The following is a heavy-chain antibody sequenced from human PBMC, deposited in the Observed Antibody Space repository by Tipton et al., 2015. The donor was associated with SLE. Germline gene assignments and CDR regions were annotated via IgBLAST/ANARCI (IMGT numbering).Heavy chain of an antibody. CDR1: GGSFSGYY. V-gene: IGHV4-34*01. J-gene: IGHJ4*02. Sequence: TLSLTCAVYGGSFSGYYWSWIRQPPGKGLEWIGEINHSGSTNYNPSLESRVTISVDTSKNQFSLKLSSVTAADTALHYCARGRPSDYIWVYSGWVFDYWGQGTLVTVSS. CDR2: INHSGST. D-gene: IGHD3-16*01. CDR3: ARGRPSDYIWVYSGWVFDY.